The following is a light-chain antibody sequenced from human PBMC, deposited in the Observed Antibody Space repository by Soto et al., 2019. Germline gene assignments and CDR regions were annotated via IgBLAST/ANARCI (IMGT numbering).Light chain of an antibody. V-gene: IGKV1-5*03. CDR1: QSISTW. CDR3: QQYNSYWT. Sequence: DIQMTQSPSTLSASVGDRVTITCRASQSISTWLAWYQQKPGKAPKLLIYKASNLEVGVPSRFSGSGSGTEFTLTIARLQPDDFATYYCQQYNSYWTFGQGTKVDTK. J-gene: IGKJ1*01. CDR2: KAS.